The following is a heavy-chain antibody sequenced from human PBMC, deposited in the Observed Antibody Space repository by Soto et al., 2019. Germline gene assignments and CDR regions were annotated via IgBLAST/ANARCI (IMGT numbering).Heavy chain of an antibody. CDR3: VRGRGDYFDRTGYYFDD. CDR1: GGSIISYE. J-gene: IGHJ4*02. V-gene: IGHV4-4*07. CDR2: IYGTDNT. Sequence: PXETLSVPYTVSGGSIISYEWSWIRQPAGRGLEWIGRIYGTDNTNYNPSLKSRVTMSVDPSKNQLSLILTSVTAADTAVYYCVRGRGDYFDRTGYYFDDWGQGALVTVSS. D-gene: IGHD3-22*01.